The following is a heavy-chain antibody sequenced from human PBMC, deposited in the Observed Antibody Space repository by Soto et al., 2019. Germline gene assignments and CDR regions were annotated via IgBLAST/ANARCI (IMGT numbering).Heavy chain of an antibody. CDR1: GFTFSSYS. Sequence: PGGSLRLSCAASGFTFSSYSMNWVRQAPGKGLEWVSSISSSSSYIYYADSVKGRFTISRDNAKNSLYLQMNSLRAEDTAVYYCALAARPWLARNWFDPWGQGTLVTVSS. CDR3: ALAARPWLARNWFDP. CDR2: ISSSSSYI. D-gene: IGHD6-6*01. V-gene: IGHV3-21*01. J-gene: IGHJ5*02.